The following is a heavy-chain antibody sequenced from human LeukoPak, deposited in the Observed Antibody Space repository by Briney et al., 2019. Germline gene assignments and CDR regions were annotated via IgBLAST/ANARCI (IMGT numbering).Heavy chain of an antibody. CDR2: IKEDGSAI. J-gene: IGHJ4*02. Sequence: GGSLRLSCAASGFIFTDHWMSWVRQAPGKGLDWLANIKEDGSAIFYADSVRGRFTISRDNAKHSVYLQMNNLRIEDTAVYYCARAVDVADYWGRGTLVTVSS. CDR3: ARAVDVADY. D-gene: IGHD3-16*01. CDR1: GFIFTDHW. V-gene: IGHV3-7*01.